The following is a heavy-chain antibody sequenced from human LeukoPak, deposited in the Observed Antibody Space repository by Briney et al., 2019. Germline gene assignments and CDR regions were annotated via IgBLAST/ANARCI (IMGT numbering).Heavy chain of an antibody. CDR1: GGSFSGYY. V-gene: IGHV4-34*01. Sequence: SETLSLTCAVYGGSFSGYYWSWICQPPGKGLEWIGEINHSGSTNYNPSLKSRVTISVDTSKNQFSLKLSSVTAADTAVYYCARQGYYYDSSGYYAPFDYWGQGTLVTVSS. J-gene: IGHJ4*02. D-gene: IGHD3-22*01. CDR2: INHSGST. CDR3: ARQGYYYDSSGYYAPFDY.